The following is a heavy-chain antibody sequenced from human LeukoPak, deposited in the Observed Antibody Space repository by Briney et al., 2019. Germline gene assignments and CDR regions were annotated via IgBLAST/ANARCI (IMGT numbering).Heavy chain of an antibody. D-gene: IGHD3-10*01. CDR1: GFSFSTYT. J-gene: IGHJ4*02. V-gene: IGHV3-21*01. CDR3: AKVSIAWFGEFIDY. CDR2: ISSGSGSI. Sequence: GGSLRLSCVGSGFSFSTYTMNWVRQAPGKGLEWISFISSGSGSIYYADSVKGRFTVSRDNPKNTLYVQMNSLRAEDTAVYYCAKVSIAWFGEFIDYWGQGTLVTVSS.